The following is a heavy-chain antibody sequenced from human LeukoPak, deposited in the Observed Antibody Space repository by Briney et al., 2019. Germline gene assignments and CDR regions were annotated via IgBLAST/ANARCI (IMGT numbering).Heavy chain of an antibody. V-gene: IGHV3-7*01. CDR3: ARHYGDYRRRPFDY. CDR1: GFTFSNYW. D-gene: IGHD4-17*01. J-gene: IGHJ4*02. CDR2: IKQVGSEK. Sequence: PGGSLRLSCVGSGFTFSNYWMSWVRQAPGKGLEWVANIKQVGSEKYYVDSVEGRFTISRDNAKKALFLQMNSLRVEDTAVYYCARHYGDYRRRPFDYWGLGTLVTVSS.